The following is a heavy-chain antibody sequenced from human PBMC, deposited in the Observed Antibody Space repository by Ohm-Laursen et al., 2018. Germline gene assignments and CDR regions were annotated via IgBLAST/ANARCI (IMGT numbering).Heavy chain of an antibody. J-gene: IGHJ5*02. CDR2: ISGNGGST. V-gene: IGHV3-23*01. CDR1: GFTFNNYA. CDR3: AKALTRYWFDP. D-gene: IGHD4/OR15-4a*01. Sequence: SLRLSCSASGFTFNNYAMSWVRQAPGKGLEWVSTISGNGGSTYYADSVKGRFTISRDNSKNTLYLQMSSLRAEDTAAYYCAKALTRYWFDPWGQGTLVTVSS.